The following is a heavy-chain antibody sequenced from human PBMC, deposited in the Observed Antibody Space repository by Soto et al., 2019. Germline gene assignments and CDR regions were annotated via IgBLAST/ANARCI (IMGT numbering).Heavy chain of an antibody. CDR3: AKGRGGSGSLTPRVDF. V-gene: IGHV3-23*01. CDR1: GFTFNTFA. CDR2: ISGGGDTT. Sequence: EVQLLESGGGLVQPGGSLRLSCAASGFTFNTFAWTWVRQAPGKGLDWASAISGGGDTTSYADPVKGGFTVSRDGSKNTLYLQMSSLRAEDTALYYCAKGRGGSGSLTPRVDFWGQGTLVTVSS. D-gene: IGHD3-10*01. J-gene: IGHJ4*02.